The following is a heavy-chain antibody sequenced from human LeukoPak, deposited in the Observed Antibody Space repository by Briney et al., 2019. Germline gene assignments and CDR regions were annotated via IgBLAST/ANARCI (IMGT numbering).Heavy chain of an antibody. Sequence: ASVKVSCKASGYTFTGYYMHWVRQAPGQGLEWMGWINPNSGGTNYAQKFQGRVTMTRDTSISTAYMELSSLRSEDTAVYYCARSSIIAAAGPYYFDYWGQGALVTVSS. D-gene: IGHD6-13*01. CDR2: INPNSGGT. V-gene: IGHV1-2*02. J-gene: IGHJ4*02. CDR3: ARSSIIAAAGPYYFDY. CDR1: GYTFTGYY.